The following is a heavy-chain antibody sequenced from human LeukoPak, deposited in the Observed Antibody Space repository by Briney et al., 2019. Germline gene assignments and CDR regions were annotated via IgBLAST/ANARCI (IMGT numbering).Heavy chain of an antibody. CDR3: AKGAGGFSYYNWFDP. CDR1: GGSISSSPYY. CDR2: IYYSGTT. Sequence: ASETLSLTCTVSGGSISSSPYYWGWIRQPPGKGLEWIGSIYYSGTTHYSPSLESRVTISVDTSKNQFSLKLASVTAADTAIYYCAKGAGGFSYYNWFDPWGQGTLVTVSS. V-gene: IGHV4-39*07. D-gene: IGHD5-18*01. J-gene: IGHJ5*02.